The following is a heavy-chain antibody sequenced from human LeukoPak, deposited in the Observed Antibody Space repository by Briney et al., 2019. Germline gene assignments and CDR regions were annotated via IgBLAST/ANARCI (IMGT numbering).Heavy chain of an antibody. D-gene: IGHD5-24*01. J-gene: IGHJ4*02. CDR3: ARDRRRDGYNSFDY. CDR1: GYTFTGYY. Sequence: GASVKVSCKASGYTFTGYYIHWVRQAPGQGLEWMGWINPNSDGTNYAQKFQGRVTMTRDTSISTAYMELSGLISDDTAVYYCARDRRRDGYNSFDYWAQGTLVTVSS. CDR2: INPNSDGT. V-gene: IGHV1-2*02.